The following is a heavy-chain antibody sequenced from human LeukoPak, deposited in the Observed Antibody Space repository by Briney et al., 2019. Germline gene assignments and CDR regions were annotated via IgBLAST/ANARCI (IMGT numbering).Heavy chain of an antibody. CDR3: ARHPGYYYGMDV. J-gene: IGHJ6*02. Sequence: SETLSLTCTVSGVSISSYYWSWIRQPPGKGLEWIGYIYYSGSTNYNPSLQSRVTISVDTSKNQFSLKLSSVTAADTAVYYCARHPGYYYGMDVWGQGTMVTVSS. V-gene: IGHV4-59*08. CDR1: GVSISSYY. CDR2: IYYSGST.